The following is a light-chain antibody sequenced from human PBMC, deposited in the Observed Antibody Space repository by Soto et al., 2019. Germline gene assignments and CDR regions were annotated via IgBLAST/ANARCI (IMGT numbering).Light chain of an antibody. Sequence: EIVLTQSPGTLSLSPGERATLSCRASQSVSSNYLAWYQQKPGQAPRLLIYGTSSRATGIPDRFSGSGSGTDFTLTINRLEPEDFAVYYCQLFSAFGQGTKVDIK. V-gene: IGKV3-20*01. J-gene: IGKJ1*01. CDR1: QSVSSNY. CDR2: GTS. CDR3: QLFSA.